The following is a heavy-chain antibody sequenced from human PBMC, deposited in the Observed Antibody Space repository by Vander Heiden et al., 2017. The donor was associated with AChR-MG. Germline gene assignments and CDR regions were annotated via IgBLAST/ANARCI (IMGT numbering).Heavy chain of an antibody. CDR1: GGTFSSYA. CDR2: IIPIFGTA. V-gene: IGHV1-69*06. CDR3: ARGYYDSSGYYSPFPYYYGMDV. J-gene: IGHJ6*02. Sequence: QVQLVQSGAEVKKPGSSVKVSCKASGGTFSSYAISWVRQAPGQGLEWMGGIIPIFGTANYAQKFQGRVTMTADKSTSTAYMELSSLRSEDTAVYYCARGYYDSSGYYSPFPYYYGMDVWGQGTTVTVSS. D-gene: IGHD3-22*01.